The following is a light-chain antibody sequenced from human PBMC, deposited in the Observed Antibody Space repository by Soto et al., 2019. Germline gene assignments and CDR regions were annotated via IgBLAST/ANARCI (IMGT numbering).Light chain of an antibody. Sequence: DIQMTQSPSSLSASVGDRVTITCQASQDISNYLNWYQQKPGKAPKLLIYDASNLETGVPSRFSGSGSGTDFTFTISSLQAEEIATYYCQHYDNPLGTFGGGAKVEIK. V-gene: IGKV1-33*01. CDR3: QHYDNPLGT. CDR2: DAS. CDR1: QDISNY. J-gene: IGKJ4*01.